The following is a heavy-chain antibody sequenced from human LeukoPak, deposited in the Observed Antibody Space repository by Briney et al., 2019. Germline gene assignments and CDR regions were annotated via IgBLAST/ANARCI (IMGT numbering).Heavy chain of an antibody. V-gene: IGHV1-18*01. D-gene: IGHD6-13*01. J-gene: IGHJ4*02. CDR1: GYTFTSYG. CDR3: AIPQRPGYSSSWYLAN. CDR2: ISTYNGNT. Sequence: ASVKVSCKASGYTFTSYGISWVRQAPGQGLEWMGWISTYNGNTNYAQKLQGRVTMTTDTSTSTAYMEPRSLRSDDTAVYYCAIPQRPGYSSSWYLANWGQGTLVTVSS.